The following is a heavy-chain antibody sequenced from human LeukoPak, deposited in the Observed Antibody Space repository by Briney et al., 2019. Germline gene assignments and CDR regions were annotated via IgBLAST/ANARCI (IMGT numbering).Heavy chain of an antibody. D-gene: IGHD1-20*01. V-gene: IGHV4-4*09. CDR2: IYTSGST. J-gene: IGHJ4*02. CDR1: GGSISSYY. Sequence: SETLSLTCPVSGGSISSYYWSWIRPPPGKGLEWIGYIYTSGSTNYNPSLKSRVTISVDTSKNQFSLKLSSVTAADTAVYYCARDSQITCYQRYFDYWGQGTLVTVSS. CDR3: ARDSQITCYQRYFDY.